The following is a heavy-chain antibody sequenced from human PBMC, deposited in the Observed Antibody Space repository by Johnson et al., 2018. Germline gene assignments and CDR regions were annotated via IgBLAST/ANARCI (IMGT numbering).Heavy chain of an antibody. J-gene: IGHJ6*02. Sequence: VQLVESGGGLVQPGGSLRLSCAASGLIFGDFWMSWVRQAPGRGLEWVAYINQDGSEQYDMDSMKGRFTISRDNARDSLYLQMNSLRDEDTAVYYCARGHKGLGVWGQGTTVTVSS. CDR1: GLIFGDFW. CDR3: ARGHKGLGV. V-gene: IGHV3-7*01. CDR2: INQDGSEQ.